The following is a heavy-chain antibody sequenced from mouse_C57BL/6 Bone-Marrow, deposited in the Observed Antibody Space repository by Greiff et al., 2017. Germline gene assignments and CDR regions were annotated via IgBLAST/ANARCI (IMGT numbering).Heavy chain of an antibody. CDR1: GFNIKDDY. V-gene: IGHV14-4*01. J-gene: IGHJ2*01. Sequence: EVKLVESGAELVRPGASVKLSCTASGFNIKDDYMHWVKQRPEQGLEWIGWIDPENGDTKYASKFQGKATITADTSSNTAYLQLRSLTSVDTAVYYCSTDLCGSSFDYWGQGTTLTVSS. CDR3: STDLCGSSFDY. D-gene: IGHD6-1*01. CDR2: IDPENGDT.